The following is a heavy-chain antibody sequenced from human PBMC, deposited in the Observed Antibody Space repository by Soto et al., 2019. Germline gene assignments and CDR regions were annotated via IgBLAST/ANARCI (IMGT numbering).Heavy chain of an antibody. CDR3: ARDGRGLGNLSRFEY. CDR2: IYNGEST. Sequence: EVQLVESGGGLIQPGGSLRLSCAASGFNVNTDYMNWVRQTPGKGLEWVSFIYNGESTHYADSVKGRFTISSDKSKNTLYLQMNSLRVEDTAVYYCARDGRGLGNLSRFEYWGQGTLVTVSS. J-gene: IGHJ4*02. D-gene: IGHD3-16*01. V-gene: IGHV3-53*01. CDR1: GFNVNTDY.